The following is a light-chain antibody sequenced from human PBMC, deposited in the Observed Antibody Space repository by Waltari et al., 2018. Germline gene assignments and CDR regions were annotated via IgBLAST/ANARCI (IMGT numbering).Light chain of an antibody. V-gene: IGLV1-40*01. CDR3: QSYDSSLSVNVV. CDR2: GNT. CDR1: SSTIRAGYK. J-gene: IGLJ2*01. Sequence: QSVLTQPPSVSGAPGQSVTISCTGTSSTIRAGYKVSWYQPLPGTVPILLIYGNTHRPSGVPHRISGSRSGTSASLAITGLQAEDEADYYCQSYDSSLSVNVVFGGGTKLTVL.